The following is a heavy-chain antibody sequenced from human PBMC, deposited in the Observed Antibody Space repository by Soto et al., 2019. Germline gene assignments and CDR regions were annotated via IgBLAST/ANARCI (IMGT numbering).Heavy chain of an antibody. D-gene: IGHD3-10*01. Sequence: PSETLSLTCTVSGGSIGSSSYYWGWIRQPPGKGLEWIGSIYYSGSTYYNPSLKSRVTISVDTSKNQFSLKLSSVTAADTAVYYCARDGYYGSGSYYNADSYYYYYMDVWGKGTTVTVSS. V-gene: IGHV4-39*07. CDR2: IYYSGST. J-gene: IGHJ6*03. CDR3: ARDGYYGSGSYYNADSYYYYYMDV. CDR1: GGSIGSSSYY.